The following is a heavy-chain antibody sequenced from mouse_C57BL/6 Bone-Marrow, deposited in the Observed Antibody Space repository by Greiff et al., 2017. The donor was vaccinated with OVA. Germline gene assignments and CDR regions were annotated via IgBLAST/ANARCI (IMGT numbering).Heavy chain of an antibody. Sequence: QVQLQQSGAELARPGASVKLSCKASGYTFTSYGISWVKQRTGQGLEWIGEIYPRSGNTYYNEKFKGKATLTADKSSSTAYMELRSLTSEDSAVYFCARRAILYYYGSSYWYFDVWGTGTTVTVSS. D-gene: IGHD1-1*01. J-gene: IGHJ1*03. CDR3: ARRAILYYYGSSYWYFDV. CDR2: IYPRSGNT. CDR1: GYTFTSYG. V-gene: IGHV1-81*01.